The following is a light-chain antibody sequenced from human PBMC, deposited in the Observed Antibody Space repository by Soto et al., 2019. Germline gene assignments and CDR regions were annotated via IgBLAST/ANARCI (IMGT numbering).Light chain of an antibody. J-gene: IGKJ1*01. V-gene: IGKV3-15*01. CDR2: GAS. Sequence: EIVMTQSPATLSVSPGERVTLSCTASQSVSSSLAWYQQKPGQAPRLLIYGASTRATGIPARFSGSGSETECTLTITSLQSEDFAVYYCQQYNYWWTFGQGTKVEIK. CDR3: QQYNYWWT. CDR1: QSVSSS.